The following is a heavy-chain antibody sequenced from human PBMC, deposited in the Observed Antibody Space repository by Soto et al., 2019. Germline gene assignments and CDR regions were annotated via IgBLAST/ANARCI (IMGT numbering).Heavy chain of an antibody. Sequence: TLSLTCAVSGGSISNNNLWSWVRQSPGKGLEWIGEIHHSGSTNYNPSLKSRVTISVDKSKNQFSLNLGSVTAADTAVYYCVRGPTSGWNAWGQGTLVTVSS. CDR1: GGSISNNNL. CDR3: VRGPTSGWNA. CDR2: IHHSGST. V-gene: IGHV4-4*02. J-gene: IGHJ5*02. D-gene: IGHD6-19*01.